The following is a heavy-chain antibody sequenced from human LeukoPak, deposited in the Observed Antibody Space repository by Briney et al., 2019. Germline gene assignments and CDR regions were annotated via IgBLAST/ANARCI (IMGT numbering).Heavy chain of an antibody. Sequence: PGGSLRLSCAAAGFTFSSYSVNWVRQAPGKGLEWGGRIKSKTDGGTTDYAAPVKGRFTISRDDSKNTLYLQMNSLKTEDTAVYYCTTHGDSPHYFDYWGRGTLVTVSS. CDR2: IKSKTDGGTT. V-gene: IGHV3-15*01. D-gene: IGHD4-17*01. J-gene: IGHJ4*02. CDR1: GFTFSSYS. CDR3: TTHGDSPHYFDY.